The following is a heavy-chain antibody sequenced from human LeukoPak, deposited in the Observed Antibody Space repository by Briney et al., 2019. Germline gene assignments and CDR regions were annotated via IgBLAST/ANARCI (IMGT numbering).Heavy chain of an antibody. V-gene: IGHV4-59*01. D-gene: IGHD4-17*01. CDR1: GGSISSYY. CDR2: IYYSGST. J-gene: IGHJ3*02. Sequence: SETLSLTCTVSGGSISSYYWSWIRQPPGKGLEWIGYIYYSGSTIYNPSLKSRVTISVDTSKNQFSLKLSSVNAADTAVYYCARSEDYGDYVPPGAFDIWGQGTMVTVSS. CDR3: ARSEDYGDYVPPGAFDI.